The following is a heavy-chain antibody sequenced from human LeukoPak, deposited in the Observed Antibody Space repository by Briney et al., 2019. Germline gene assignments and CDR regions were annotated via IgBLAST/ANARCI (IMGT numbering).Heavy chain of an antibody. V-gene: IGHV3-7*01. CDR3: AKNVWFDGSRLPDY. CDR1: GSTFSSYW. J-gene: IGHJ4*02. D-gene: IGHD3-10*01. CDR2: IKQDGNEI. Sequence: GGSLRLSCAASGSTFSSYWMSWVRQAPGKGLEWVANIKQDGNEINYVDSVKGRFTISRDNAKNSLYLQMNSLRAEDTAVYYCAKNVWFDGSRLPDYWGQGTLVTVSS.